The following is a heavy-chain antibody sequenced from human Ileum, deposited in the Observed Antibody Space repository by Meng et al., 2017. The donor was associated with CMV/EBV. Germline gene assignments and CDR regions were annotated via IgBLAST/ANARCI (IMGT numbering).Heavy chain of an antibody. D-gene: IGHD3-10*01. CDR1: GGSFSGFS. CDR2: INHSGIT. V-gene: IGHV4-34*01. CDR3: ARGRGSGSY. J-gene: IGHJ4*02. Sequence: LSLPCAVYGGSFSGFSWSWIRQPPGKGLEWIAEINHSGITNYNPSLKSRVTISLVTSKNQFSLKVSSVTAADTAVYYCARGRGSGSYWGQGTLVTVSS.